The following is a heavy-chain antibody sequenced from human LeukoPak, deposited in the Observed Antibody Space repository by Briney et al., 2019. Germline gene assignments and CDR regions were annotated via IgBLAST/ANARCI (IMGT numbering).Heavy chain of an antibody. D-gene: IGHD6-13*01. V-gene: IGHV3-21*01. J-gene: IGHJ4*02. CDR3: ARDPAAGTLRTAFDY. Sequence: GGSLRLSCAASGFTFSSYSMNWVRQAPGKGLEWVSSISSSSSYIYYADSVKGRFTISRDNAKNSLYLQMNSLRAEDTAVYYCARDPAAGTLRTAFDYWGQGTLVTVSS. CDR1: GFTFSSYS. CDR2: ISSSSSYI.